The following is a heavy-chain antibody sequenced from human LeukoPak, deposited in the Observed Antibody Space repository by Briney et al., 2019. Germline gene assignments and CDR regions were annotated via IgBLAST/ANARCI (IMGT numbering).Heavy chain of an antibody. V-gene: IGHV1-2*02. CDR1: GYTFTGYY. Sequence: ASVKVSCKASGYTFTGYYMHWVRQAPGQGLEWMGWINPNSGGTNYAQKFQGRVTMTRDTSNSTAYMELSRLRSDDTAVYYCATLSGSYYNAPPFDYWGQGTLVTVSS. D-gene: IGHD3-10*01. J-gene: IGHJ4*02. CDR2: INPNSGGT. CDR3: ATLSGSYYNAPPFDY.